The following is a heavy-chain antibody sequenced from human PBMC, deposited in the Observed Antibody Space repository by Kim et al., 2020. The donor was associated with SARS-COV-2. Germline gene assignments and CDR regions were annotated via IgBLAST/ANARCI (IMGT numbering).Heavy chain of an antibody. D-gene: IGHD3-3*01. CDR1: GFTFSSYA. J-gene: IGHJ5*02. V-gene: IGHV3-23*01. Sequence: GGSLRLSCAASGFTFSSYAMSWVRQAPGKGLEWVSAISGSGGSTYYADSVKGRFTISRDNSKNTLYLQMNSLRAEDTAVYYCAKGRFLEWLTGWFDPWGQGTLVTVSS. CDR3: AKGRFLEWLTGWFDP. CDR2: ISGSGGST.